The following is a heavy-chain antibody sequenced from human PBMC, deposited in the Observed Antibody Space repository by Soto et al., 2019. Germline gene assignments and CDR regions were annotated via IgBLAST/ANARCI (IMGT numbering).Heavy chain of an antibody. V-gene: IGHV3-23*01. D-gene: IGHD2-15*01. CDR1: GFTFSSYA. CDR2: ISGSGAST. Sequence: GGSLRLSCVASGFTFSSYAMSWVRQAPGKGLEWVSSISGSGASTYYGDSVKGRFTISRDNSNNTLYRQMNSLGVEESAVYDCAKGVGYCSGGGCSYRGGIDFWGQGTLVTVSS. CDR3: AKGVGYCSGGGCSYRGGIDF. J-gene: IGHJ4*02.